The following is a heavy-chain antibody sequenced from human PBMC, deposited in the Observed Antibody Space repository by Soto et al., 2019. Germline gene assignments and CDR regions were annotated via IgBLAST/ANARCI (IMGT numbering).Heavy chain of an antibody. V-gene: IGHV4-61*08. Sequence: PSETLSLTCTVSGGSISSGDYYWSWIRQTPQRGLEYIGEIFHDGTANYYPSFERRVAISVDTSKNQFSLKLTSVTAADTAIYFCARLVYDTRLNYMYFDFWGQGALVTVSS. CDR2: IFHDGTA. CDR3: ARLVYDTRLNYMYFDF. CDR1: GGSISSGDYY. J-gene: IGHJ4*02. D-gene: IGHD3-10*01.